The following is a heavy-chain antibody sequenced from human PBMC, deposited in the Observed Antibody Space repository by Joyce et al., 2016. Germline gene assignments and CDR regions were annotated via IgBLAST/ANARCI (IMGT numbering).Heavy chain of an antibody. Sequence: QVQLQQWGAGLLKPSETLSLTCAVYGGSFSGYYWSWIRQPPGKGLEWIGEINHSRSTTYNPSLKSRVTISVDTSKNQFSLKLSSVTAADTAVYYCARVSSRWGYCSSTSCLYFDYWGQGTLVTVSS. CDR3: ARVSSRWGYCSSTSCLYFDY. V-gene: IGHV4-34*01. CDR2: INHSRST. D-gene: IGHD2-2*01. CDR1: GGSFSGYY. J-gene: IGHJ4*02.